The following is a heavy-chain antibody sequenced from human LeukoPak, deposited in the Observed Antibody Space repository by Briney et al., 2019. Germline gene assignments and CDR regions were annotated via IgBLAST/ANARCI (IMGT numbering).Heavy chain of an antibody. CDR2: INPNSGGT. CDR1: GYTFTGYY. D-gene: IGHD2-2*01. CDR3: ARDIVVVPAATGDY. V-gene: IGHV1-2*02. Sequence: ASVKVSCKASGYTFTGYYMHWLRQAPGQGLEWMGWINPNSGGTNYAQKFQGRVTMTRDTSISTAYMELSRLRSDDTAVYYCARDIVVVPAATGDYWGQGTLVTVSS. J-gene: IGHJ4*02.